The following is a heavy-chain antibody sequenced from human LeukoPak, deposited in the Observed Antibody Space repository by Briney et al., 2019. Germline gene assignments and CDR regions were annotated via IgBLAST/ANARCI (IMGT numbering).Heavy chain of an antibody. J-gene: IGHJ4*02. D-gene: IGHD6-13*01. CDR3: ARGSIAAGEFDY. CDR2: IYYSGSS. Sequence: PSQTLSPTCTVSDGSISSSIYYWGWIRQPPGKGLEWIGTIYYSGSSYYNPSLKSRVTISVDTSKNQFSLQLSSVTAADTAVYYCARGSIAAGEFDYWGQGTLVTVSS. CDR1: DGSISSSIYY. V-gene: IGHV4-39*07.